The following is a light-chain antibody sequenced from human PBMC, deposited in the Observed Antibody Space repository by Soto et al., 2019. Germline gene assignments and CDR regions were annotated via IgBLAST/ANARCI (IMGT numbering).Light chain of an antibody. J-gene: IGLJ1*01. Sequence: QSALTQPRSVSGSPGQSVTISCTGTSSDVGGYNFVSWYQQYPGKAPKLMIYEVNRRPSGVPDRFSGSKSGNTASLTISGLQAEDEAEYYCCSYAGNYTDVFGTGTKLTVL. V-gene: IGLV2-11*01. CDR2: EVN. CDR1: SSDVGGYNF. CDR3: CSYAGNYTDV.